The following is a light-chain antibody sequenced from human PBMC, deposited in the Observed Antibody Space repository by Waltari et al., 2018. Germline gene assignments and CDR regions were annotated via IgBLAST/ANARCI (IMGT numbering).Light chain of an antibody. CDR2: DVS. J-gene: IGLJ1*01. Sequence: QSALTQPASVSGSPGQSITISCTGTTSAIGYSKYVSWYQQHPGKAPKLIIYDVSHRPSGVSDRFSGSKSGNTASLTISGLRAEDEADYHCSSYSISSNYYVFGTGTTVTVL. V-gene: IGLV2-14*03. CDR3: SSYSISSNYYV. CDR1: TSAIGYSKY.